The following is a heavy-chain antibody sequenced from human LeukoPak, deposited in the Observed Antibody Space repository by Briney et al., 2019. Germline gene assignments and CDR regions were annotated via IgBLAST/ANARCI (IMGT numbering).Heavy chain of an antibody. V-gene: IGHV4-39*01. CDR3: ARRRYYDSTGYLD. CDR2: VYYSGRA. J-gene: IGHJ1*01. CDR1: GGSISSSSYY. Sequence: SETLSLTCSVSGGSISSSSYYWGWIRQPPGKGLEWIGEVYYSGRAYYHSSLKSRLTISVDTSWNQFSLTLSSVTAADTGVYYCARRRYYDSTGYLDWGQGTLVSVST. D-gene: IGHD3-22*01.